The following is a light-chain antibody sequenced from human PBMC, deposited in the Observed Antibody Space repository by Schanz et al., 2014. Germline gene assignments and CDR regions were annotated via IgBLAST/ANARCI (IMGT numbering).Light chain of an antibody. CDR2: GNT. V-gene: IGLV1-40*01. J-gene: IGLJ3*02. CDR1: SSNIGSNT. CDR3: QSYDTSLLWV. Sequence: QSVLTQPPSVSGAPGQRVTISCSGSSSNIGSNTVHWYQQLPGTAPKLLIYGNTNRPSGVPDRFSGSKSGTSASLAITGLQAEDEADYYCQSYDTSLLWVFGGGTKLTVL.